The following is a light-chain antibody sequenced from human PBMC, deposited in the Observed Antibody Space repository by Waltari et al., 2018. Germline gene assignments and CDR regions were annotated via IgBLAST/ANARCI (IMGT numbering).Light chain of an antibody. CDR2: STS. V-gene: IGKV1-12*01. CDR3: QQGKSFPLT. J-gene: IGKJ4*01. CDR1: QGISGW. Sequence: DIQMTQSPSSVSASVGDRVTITCRESQGISGWLAWYQQKPGKAPNLLIYSTSNLQSGVPSRFSGSGSGTDFTLTISSLQPEDFATYYCQQGKSFPLTFGGGTKVDIK.